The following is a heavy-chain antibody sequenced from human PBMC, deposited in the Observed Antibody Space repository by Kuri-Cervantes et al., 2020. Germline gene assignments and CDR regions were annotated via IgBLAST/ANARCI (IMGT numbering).Heavy chain of an antibody. J-gene: IGHJ6*03. CDR3: AREVATMNYYYYMDV. CDR1: DASIGIFY. Sequence: GSLRLSCSVSDASIGIFYWSWIRQPAGQGLEWIGRIYTSGSTNYNPSLKSRVTISVDKSKNQFSLKLSSMTAADTAVYYCAREVATMNYYYYMDVWGKGTTVTVSS. CDR2: IYTSGST. D-gene: IGHD5-12*01. V-gene: IGHV4-4*07.